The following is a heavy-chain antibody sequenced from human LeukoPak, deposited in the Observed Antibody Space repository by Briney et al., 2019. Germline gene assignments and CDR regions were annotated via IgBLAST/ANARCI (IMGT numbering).Heavy chain of an antibody. D-gene: IGHD6-6*01. V-gene: IGHV1-2*02. J-gene: IGHJ6*02. CDR2: IRPNSGGT. CDR1: GYTFTGYY. CDR3: ATYSNSTLQYYYGLDV. Sequence: ASVKASCKTSGYTFTGYYLHWVRQAPGQGLEWMGWIRPNSGGTKNAQKFQGRVTMTRDTSISTAYMELNRLTSDDTAVYYCATYSNSTLQYYYGLDVWGQGTTVTVSS.